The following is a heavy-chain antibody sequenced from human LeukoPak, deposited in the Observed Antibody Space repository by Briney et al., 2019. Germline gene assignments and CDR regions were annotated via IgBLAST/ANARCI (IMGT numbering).Heavy chain of an antibody. CDR1: GYTFTTYA. Sequence: ASVKVSCKASGYTFTTYALNWVRQAPGQGLEWMGWINTNTGNPTNAQGFTGRFVFSLDTSVSTAYLQINSLRADDTAVYYCTRGAQPQLLLYPAYWGQGTLVTVSS. V-gene: IGHV7-4-1*02. D-gene: IGHD2-2*02. CDR3: TRGAQPQLLLYPAY. CDR2: INTNTGNP. J-gene: IGHJ4*02.